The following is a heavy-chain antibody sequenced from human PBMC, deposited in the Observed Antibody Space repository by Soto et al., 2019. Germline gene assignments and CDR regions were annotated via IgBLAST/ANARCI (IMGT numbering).Heavy chain of an antibody. Sequence: QVQLVQSGAEVKKPGASVKVSCKASDYTFTSYGISWVRQAPGQGLEWMGRINTYSGNTDYARKFQGRATMTTDTSTSTAYMEMRSLRLDDRAVYYCARATETRYYGMDVWGQGTTVTVSS. CDR3: ARATETRYYGMDV. J-gene: IGHJ6*02. V-gene: IGHV1-18*04. CDR2: INTYSGNT. CDR1: DYTFTSYG.